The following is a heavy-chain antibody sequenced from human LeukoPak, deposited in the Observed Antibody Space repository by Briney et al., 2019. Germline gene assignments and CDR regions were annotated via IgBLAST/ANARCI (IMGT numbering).Heavy chain of an antibody. CDR2: ISSSSSYI. Sequence: GGSLRLSCAASGFTFSSYSMNWVRQAPGKGLEWVSSISSSSSYIYYADSVKGRFTISRDNAKNSLYLQMNSLRAEDTAVYYCARDGNRDGDMDVWGKGTTVTVSS. J-gene: IGHJ6*03. V-gene: IGHV3-21*01. CDR3: ARDGNRDGDMDV. D-gene: IGHD1-1*01. CDR1: GFTFSSYS.